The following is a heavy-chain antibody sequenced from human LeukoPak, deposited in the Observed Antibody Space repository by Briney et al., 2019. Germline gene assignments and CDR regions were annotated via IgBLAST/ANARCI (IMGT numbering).Heavy chain of an antibody. J-gene: IGHJ3*02. D-gene: IGHD3-10*01. Sequence: PGGSLRLSCAASGFTFSHYGMHWVRQAPGKGLEWVAVIWYDGSHKYYADSVKSRFTISRDSSKNTLYLQMNSLRAEDTAVYYCARDVPDSGNYYPDAFDIWGQGTMVTVSS. CDR2: IWYDGSHK. CDR3: ARDVPDSGNYYPDAFDI. CDR1: GFTFSHYG. V-gene: IGHV3-33*01.